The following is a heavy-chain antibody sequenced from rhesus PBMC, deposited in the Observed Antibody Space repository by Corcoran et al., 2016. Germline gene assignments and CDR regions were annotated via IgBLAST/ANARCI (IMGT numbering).Heavy chain of an antibody. V-gene: IGHV4-122*02. D-gene: IGHD6-25*01. J-gene: IGHJ3*01. CDR1: GYSISSGYG. CDR3: AREVYSGGWNGAFDF. Sequence: QLQLQESGPGLVKPSETLSLTCAVSGYSISSGYGWSWIRQPPGKGLEWLGYISYSGSTSYNPSPKSRVTIPRDTSKNQFALKLSSVTAADTAVYYCAREVYSGGWNGAFDFWGQGLRVTVSS. CDR2: ISYSGST.